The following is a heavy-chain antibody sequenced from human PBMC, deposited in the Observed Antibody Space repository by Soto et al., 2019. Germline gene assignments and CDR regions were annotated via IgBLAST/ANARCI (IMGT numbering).Heavy chain of an antibody. J-gene: IGHJ6*02. V-gene: IGHV1-69*01. Sequence: SVKVSCEASGGTFSSYAISWVRQAPGQGLEWMGGIIPIFGTANYAQKFQGRVTITADESTSTAYMELSSLRSEDTAVYYCARDQGVPGGDYFLYYGMDVWGQGTTVTVSS. CDR3: ARDQGVPGGDYFLYYGMDV. CDR2: IIPIFGTA. D-gene: IGHD4-17*01. CDR1: GGTFSSYA.